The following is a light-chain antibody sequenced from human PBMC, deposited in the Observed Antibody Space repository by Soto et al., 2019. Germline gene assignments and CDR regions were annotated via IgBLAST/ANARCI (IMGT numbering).Light chain of an antibody. V-gene: IGLV2-14*03. CDR2: EVS. CDR3: SSYTSSSTRV. J-gene: IGLJ1*01. Sequence: QSALTQPASVSGSPGQSITISCTGTSSDVGAYDYVSWYQQHPDKAPKLMIYEVSNRPSGVSDRFSGSKSVNTATLTISGLQAEDEADYYGSSYTSSSTRVLGTGTKLTVL. CDR1: SSDVGAYDY.